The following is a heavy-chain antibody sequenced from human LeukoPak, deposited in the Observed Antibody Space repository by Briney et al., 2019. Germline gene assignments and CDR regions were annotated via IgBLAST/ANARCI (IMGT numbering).Heavy chain of an antibody. CDR2: ISYDGSNK. V-gene: IGHV3-30*18. Sequence: PGGSLRLSCAASGFTFSSYGMHWVRQAPGKGLEWVAVISYDGSNKYYADSVKGRFTISRDNSKNTLYLQMNSLRAEDTAVYYCAKELNYDSSGYSSPAFDYRGQGTLVTVSS. CDR1: GFTFSSYG. D-gene: IGHD3-22*01. CDR3: AKELNYDSSGYSSPAFDY. J-gene: IGHJ4*02.